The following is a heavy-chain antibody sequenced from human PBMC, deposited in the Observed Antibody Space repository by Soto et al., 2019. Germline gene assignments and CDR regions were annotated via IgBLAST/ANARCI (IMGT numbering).Heavy chain of an antibody. Sequence: LSLTCTVSGGSISSYYWSWIRQPPGKGLEWIGYIYYSGSTNYNPSLKSRVTISVDTSKNQFSLKLSSVTAADTALYYCARRYGSWFDYWCQGTLVTVSS. D-gene: IGHD5-18*01. J-gene: IGHJ4*02. CDR2: IYYSGST. CDR3: ARRYGSWFDY. V-gene: IGHV4-59*08. CDR1: GGSISSYY.